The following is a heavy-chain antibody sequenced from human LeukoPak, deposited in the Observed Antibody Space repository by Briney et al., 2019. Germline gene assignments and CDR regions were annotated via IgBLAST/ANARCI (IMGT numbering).Heavy chain of an antibody. V-gene: IGHV3-30*02. Sequence: GGSLRLSWAASGFTFSSYGMHWVRQAPGKGLEWVAFIRYDGSNKYYADSVKGRFTISRDNSKNTLYLQMNSLRAEDTAVYYCARRSGVAVAGAFDYWGQGTLVTVSS. J-gene: IGHJ4*02. CDR1: GFTFSSYG. CDR3: ARRSGVAVAGAFDY. D-gene: IGHD6-19*01. CDR2: IRYDGSNK.